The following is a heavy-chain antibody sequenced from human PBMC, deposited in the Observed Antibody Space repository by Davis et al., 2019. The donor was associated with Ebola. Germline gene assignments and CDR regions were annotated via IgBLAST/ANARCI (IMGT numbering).Heavy chain of an antibody. CDR3: ARERGVVYFDY. Sequence: GGSLRLSCAASGFTFSSYGMHWVRQAPGKGLEWVAVIWYDGSNKYYADSVKGRFTISRDNSKNSLYLQMNSLRAEDTAVYYCARERGVVYFDYWGQGTLVTVSS. D-gene: IGHD2-15*01. CDR1: GFTFSSYG. J-gene: IGHJ4*02. CDR2: IWYDGSNK. V-gene: IGHV3-33*01.